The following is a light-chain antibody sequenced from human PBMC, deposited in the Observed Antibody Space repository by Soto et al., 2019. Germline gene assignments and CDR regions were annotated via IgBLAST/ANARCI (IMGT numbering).Light chain of an antibody. CDR3: ASWYDSLNRFFL. V-gene: IGLV1-44*01. Sequence: QSVLTQPPSASGTPGQRVTISCSGSSCNVGTNTVNWYLQLPGTTPKQLMYNNNQRPSGVPAHFSGSKTGTSTALASSGLPSEDEANYYCASWYDSLNRFFLFGSGTKLTVL. J-gene: IGLJ3*02. CDR1: SCNVGTNT. CDR2: NNN.